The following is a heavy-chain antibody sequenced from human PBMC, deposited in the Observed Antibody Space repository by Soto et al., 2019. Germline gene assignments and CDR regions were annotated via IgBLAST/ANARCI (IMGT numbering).Heavy chain of an antibody. CDR2: IYNGVST. Sequence: EVQLVESGGGLVQPGGSLRLSCAASESIVSSNYMSWVRQAPGKGLEWVSVIYNGVSTYYADSVKVRFTISRENSKNMLYLQMNSLRAEDTAVYYCARDNAAVWIYVMDVWGQGTTGTVSS. CDR3: ARDNAAVWIYVMDV. D-gene: IGHD6-13*01. V-gene: IGHV3-66*01. CDR1: ESIVSSNY. J-gene: IGHJ6*02.